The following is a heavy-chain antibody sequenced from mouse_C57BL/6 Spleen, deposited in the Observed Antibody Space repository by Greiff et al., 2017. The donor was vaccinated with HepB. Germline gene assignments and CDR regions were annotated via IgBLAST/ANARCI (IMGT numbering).Heavy chain of an antibody. V-gene: IGHV14-2*01. CDR1: GFNIKDYY. D-gene: IGHD1-1*01. Sequence: EVKLQESGAELVKPGASVKLSCTASGFNIKDYYMHWVKQRTEQGLEWIGRIDPEDGETKYAPKFQGKATITADTSSNTAYLQLSSLTSEDTAVYYCASEGITTVVDSYYAMDYWGQGTSVTVSS. CDR2: IDPEDGET. J-gene: IGHJ4*01. CDR3: ASEGITTVVDSYYAMDY.